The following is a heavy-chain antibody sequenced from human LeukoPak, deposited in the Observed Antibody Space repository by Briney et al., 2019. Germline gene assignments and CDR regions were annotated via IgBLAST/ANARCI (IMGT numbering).Heavy chain of an antibody. CDR2: IKQDGSEK. D-gene: IGHD2-15*01. V-gene: IGHV3-7*01. Sequence: GGSLRLSCAASGFTFSSYWMSWVRQAPGKGLEWVANIKQDGSEKYYVDSVKGRFTISRDNAKNSLYLQMNSLRAEDTAVYYCARDPRIGYCSGGTCSFLDYWGQGTLVTVSS. CDR3: ARDPRIGYCSGGTCSFLDY. CDR1: GFTFSSYW. J-gene: IGHJ4*02.